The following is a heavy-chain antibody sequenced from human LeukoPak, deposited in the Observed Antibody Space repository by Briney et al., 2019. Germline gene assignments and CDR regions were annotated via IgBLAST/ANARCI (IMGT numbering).Heavy chain of an antibody. D-gene: IGHD4-17*01. CDR2: IIPIFGTA. J-gene: IGHJ4*02. V-gene: IGHV1-69*13. CDR1: GGTFISYA. Sequence: GASVKVSCKASGGTFISYAISWVRQAPGQGLEWMGGIIPIFGTANYAQKFQGRVTITADESTSTAYMELSSLRSEDTAVYYCARDRGYGDPRFDYWGQGTLVTVSS. CDR3: ARDRGYGDPRFDY.